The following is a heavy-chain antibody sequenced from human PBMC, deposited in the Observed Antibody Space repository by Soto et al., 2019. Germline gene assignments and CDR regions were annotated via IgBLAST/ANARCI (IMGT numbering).Heavy chain of an antibody. CDR3: ASDKSTVLQADVGESWKFDY. CDR1: GGTFSRYA. CDR2: IIPIFGTA. D-gene: IGHD2-8*01. V-gene: IGHV1-69*13. J-gene: IGHJ4*02. Sequence: AVKVSCKASGGTFSRYAISWVRQAPGQGLEWMGGIIPIFGTANYAQKFQGRVTITADESTSTAYMELSSLRSEDTAVYYCASDKSTVLQADVGESWKFDYWGQGTLVTVSS.